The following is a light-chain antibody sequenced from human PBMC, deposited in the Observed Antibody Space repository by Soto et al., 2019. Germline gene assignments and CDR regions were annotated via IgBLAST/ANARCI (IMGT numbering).Light chain of an antibody. J-gene: IGKJ1*01. Sequence: EIVMTQSPATLSVSPGERATLSCRPSQSASNNLAWYQQKPGQAPRLLIYVASTRATGIPARFSGSGSGTEFTLTISSLQSEDFAVYYCQQYNKWPLTFGQGTKVEI. V-gene: IGKV3-15*01. CDR3: QQYNKWPLT. CDR2: VAS. CDR1: QSASNN.